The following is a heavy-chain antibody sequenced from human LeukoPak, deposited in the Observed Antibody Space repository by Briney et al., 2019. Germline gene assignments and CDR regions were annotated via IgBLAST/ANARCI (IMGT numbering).Heavy chain of an antibody. CDR3: ARDARTDSPFSWSDP. J-gene: IGHJ5*02. V-gene: IGHV3-7*01. Sequence: GGSLRLSCAASGFTFSSYWMSWVRQAPGKGLEWVAKIKQDGSEKYYVDSVKGRLTISKDNGKNTLYLQMDTLRAEDTAVYYCARDARTDSPFSWSDPWGQGTLVTVSS. CDR2: IKQDGSEK. D-gene: IGHD2-8*02. CDR1: GFTFSSYW.